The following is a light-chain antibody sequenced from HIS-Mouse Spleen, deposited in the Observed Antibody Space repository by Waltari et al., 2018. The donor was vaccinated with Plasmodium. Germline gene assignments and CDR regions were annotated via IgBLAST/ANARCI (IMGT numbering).Light chain of an antibody. Sequence: EIVMTQSPATLSVSPGERASLSCRASQSVSRILAWYKQKPGQPPRLLIYGASTRATGIPARFSGSGSGTEFTLTISSLQSEDFAVYYCQQYNNWSFTFGPGTKVDIK. CDR3: QQYNNWSFT. CDR2: GAS. CDR1: QSVSRI. V-gene: IGKV3-15*01. J-gene: IGKJ3*01.